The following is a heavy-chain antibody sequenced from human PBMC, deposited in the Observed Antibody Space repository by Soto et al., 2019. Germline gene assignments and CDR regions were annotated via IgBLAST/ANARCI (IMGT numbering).Heavy chain of an antibody. V-gene: IGHV3-9*01. Sequence: EVQLVESGGGLVQPGRSLRLSCAASGFTFDDYAMHWVRQAPGKGLEWVSGISWNSGSIGYADSVKGRFTISRDNAKNSLYLQMNSLRAEDTALYYCAKDSLYDSTRGAFDIWGQGTMVTVSS. CDR2: ISWNSGSI. CDR1: GFTFDDYA. J-gene: IGHJ3*02. CDR3: AKDSLYDSTRGAFDI. D-gene: IGHD3-22*01.